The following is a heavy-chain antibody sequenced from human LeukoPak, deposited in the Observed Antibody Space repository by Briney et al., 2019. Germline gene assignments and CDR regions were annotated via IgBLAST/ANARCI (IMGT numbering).Heavy chain of an antibody. CDR1: GFTFSSYS. V-gene: IGHV3-48*04. CDR3: ARGEWGATVLDY. J-gene: IGHJ4*02. CDR2: ISSSSSNK. D-gene: IGHD1-26*01. Sequence: GGSLRLSCAASGFTFSSYSMNWVRQAPGKGLEWVSFISSSSSNKYYADSVKGRFTISRDNAKNSLYLQMNSLRAEDTAVYYCARGEWGATVLDYWGQGTLVTVSS.